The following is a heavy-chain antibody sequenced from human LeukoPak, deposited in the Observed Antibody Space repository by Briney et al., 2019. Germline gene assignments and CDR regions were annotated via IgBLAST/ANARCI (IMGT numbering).Heavy chain of an antibody. CDR1: GYTFTSYY. CDR3: ARDHTKGPMADV. D-gene: IGHD3-10*01. V-gene: IGHV1-46*03. J-gene: IGHJ6*04. Sequence: GASVKVSCKASGYTFTSYYMHWVRQAPGQGPEWMGIINPSGGSTSYAQKFQGRVTMTRDTSTSTVYMELSSLRSEDTAVYYCARDHTKGPMADVWGKGTTVTVSS. CDR2: INPSGGST.